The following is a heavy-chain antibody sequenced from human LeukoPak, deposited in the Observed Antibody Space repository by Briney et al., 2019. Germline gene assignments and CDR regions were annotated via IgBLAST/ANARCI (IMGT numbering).Heavy chain of an antibody. D-gene: IGHD1-1*01. CDR1: GYTFTSYD. V-gene: IGHV1-8*01. Sequence: ASVKVSCKASGYTFTSYDISWVRQATGQGLEWMGWMNPSSGNTGYAQKFQGRVTMTRNTSISTAYMELSSLRSEDTAVYYCARGQAGTLDFDYWGQGTLVTVSS. CDR2: MNPSSGNT. J-gene: IGHJ4*02. CDR3: ARGQAGTLDFDY.